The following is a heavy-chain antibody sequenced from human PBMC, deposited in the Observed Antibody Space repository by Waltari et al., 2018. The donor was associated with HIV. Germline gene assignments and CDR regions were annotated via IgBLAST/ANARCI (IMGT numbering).Heavy chain of an antibody. V-gene: IGHV4-39*01. Sequence: QLQESGPALVKPSETLSLSCSVSGVPPTSKTYYWGWVRQSPGKRLNWIASGYYGGKTYNNPSLKSRLSLSLDTSKNRLSLNVTSVTAADTAVYYCARHSGPYVHFFDLWGRGTLVTVTS. CDR3: ARHSGPYVHFFDL. D-gene: IGHD3-16*01. J-gene: IGHJ2*01. CDR2: GYYGGKT. CDR1: GVPPTSKTYY.